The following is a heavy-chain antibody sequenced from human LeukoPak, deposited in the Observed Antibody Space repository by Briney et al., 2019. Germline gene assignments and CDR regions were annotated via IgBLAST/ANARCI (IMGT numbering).Heavy chain of an antibody. CDR1: GYTFTDYA. J-gene: IGHJ4*02. V-gene: IGHV1-3*03. CDR2: ITTGRGET. Sequence: ASVKVSCKASGYTFTDYALHWVRQAPGQSLEWMGWITTGRGETRYSQEFQRRITFTRDTSASTVYVDLSDLRSEDTAVYYCARGGKQWRGGNYFDSWGQGTLVAVSS. D-gene: IGHD6-19*01. CDR3: ARGGKQWRGGNYFDS.